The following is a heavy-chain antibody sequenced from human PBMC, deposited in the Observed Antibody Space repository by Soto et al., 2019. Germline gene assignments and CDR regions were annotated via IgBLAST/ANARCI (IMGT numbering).Heavy chain of an antibody. CDR1: CA. V-gene: IGHV1-69*01. J-gene: IGHJ4*02. Sequence: CARRSVQQSTGQGLEWMGGIIPIFGTPNYAQKFQDRVTFTAHESTNTAYMELSRLTSEDTAVYYCAREPAARGWPSLDSWGKGIQVT. CDR3: AREPAARGWPSLDS. D-gene: IGHD1-26*01. CDR2: IIPIFGTP.